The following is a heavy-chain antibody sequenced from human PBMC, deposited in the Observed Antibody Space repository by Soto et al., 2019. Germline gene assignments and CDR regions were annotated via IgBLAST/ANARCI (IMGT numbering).Heavy chain of an antibody. V-gene: IGHV1-69*13. CDR2: IIPIFGTA. J-gene: IGHJ3*02. CDR1: GGTFSSYA. CDR3: ARRLGQISGVVNSDGFDI. Sequence: ASVKVSCKASGGTFSSYAISWVRQAPGQGLEWMGGIIPIFGTANYAQKFQGRVTITADESTSTAYMELSSLRSEDTAVYYCARRLGQISGVVNSDGFDIWGQGTMVTVSS. D-gene: IGHD3-3*01.